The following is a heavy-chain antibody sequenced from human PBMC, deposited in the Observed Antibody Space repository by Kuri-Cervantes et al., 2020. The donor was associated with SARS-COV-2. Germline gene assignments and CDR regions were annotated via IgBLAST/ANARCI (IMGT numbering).Heavy chain of an antibody. V-gene: IGHV3-23*01. CDR2: ISGSGGST. Sequence: GGSLRLSCAASGFTFSSYAMSWVRQAPGKGLEWVSAISGSGGSTYYADSVKGRFTISRDNSKNTLYLQMNSLRAEDTAVYYCAKGEYQLLYGGISGYYYGMDVWGQGTTVTVSS. D-gene: IGHD2-2*02. CDR3: AKGEYQLLYGGISGYYYGMDV. CDR1: GFTFSSYA. J-gene: IGHJ6*02.